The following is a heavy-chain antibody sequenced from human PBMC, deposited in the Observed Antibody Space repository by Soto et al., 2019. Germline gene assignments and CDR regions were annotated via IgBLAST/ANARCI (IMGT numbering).Heavy chain of an antibody. J-gene: IGHJ6*02. D-gene: IGHD2-8*01. CDR1: GYTFTDFA. CDR2: INAGIRNF. Sequence: QVQLVQSGAEVKKPGASVKVSCKTSGYTFTDFAIHWVRQTPGQSLEWMGWINAGIRNFRYSQKFQGRVTLTRDTSTSTVSMELRSLTSEDTAIYYCARPSCTTPDCLRPYDLYGLDVWGHGTTVIVS. CDR3: ARPSCTTPDCLRPYDLYGLDV. V-gene: IGHV1-3*01.